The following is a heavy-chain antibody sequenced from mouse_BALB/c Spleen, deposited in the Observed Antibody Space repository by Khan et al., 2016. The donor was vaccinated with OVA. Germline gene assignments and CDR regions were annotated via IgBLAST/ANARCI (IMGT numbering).Heavy chain of an antibody. CDR1: GFSLSRYN. Sequence: QVQLKESGPGLVAPSQSLSITCTVSGFSLSRYNIHWVRQPPGKGLEWLGMIWGGGGTDYNSTLTSRLSIRKDNSKSQVLLKMNSLQTDDTAIYYCARDYYRYDGYYAMDYWGQGTSVTVSS. CDR2: IWGGGGT. J-gene: IGHJ4*01. CDR3: ARDYYRYDGYYAMDY. D-gene: IGHD2-14*01. V-gene: IGHV2-6-4*01.